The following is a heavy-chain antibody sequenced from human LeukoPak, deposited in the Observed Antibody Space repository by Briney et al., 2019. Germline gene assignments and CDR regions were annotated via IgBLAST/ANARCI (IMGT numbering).Heavy chain of an antibody. CDR3: AKETLGAPYFDS. Sequence: GGSLRLSCAASGFTFSNSGMHWVRQAPGKGLEWVAFLRYDGSNKFYTDSVKGRFTISRDNAKNSLYLQISSLRAEDTALYYCAKETLGAPYFDSWGQGTLVTVSS. V-gene: IGHV3-30*02. CDR1: GFTFSNSG. D-gene: IGHD1-26*01. J-gene: IGHJ4*02. CDR2: LRYDGSNK.